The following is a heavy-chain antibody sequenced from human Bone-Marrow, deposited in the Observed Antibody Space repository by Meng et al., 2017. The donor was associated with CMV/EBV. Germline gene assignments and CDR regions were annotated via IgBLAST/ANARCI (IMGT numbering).Heavy chain of an antibody. V-gene: IGHV3-30*04. CDR2: ISYDGSNK. J-gene: IGHJ4*02. CDR3: ASKPAAITGALDY. CDR1: GFTFSSYA. Sequence: GESLKISCAASGFTFSSYAMHWVRQAPGKGLEWVAVISYDGSNKYYADSVKGRFTISRDNSKNTLYLQMNILRAEDTAEYYCASKPAAITGALDYWGQGTLVTVSS. D-gene: IGHD2-2*01.